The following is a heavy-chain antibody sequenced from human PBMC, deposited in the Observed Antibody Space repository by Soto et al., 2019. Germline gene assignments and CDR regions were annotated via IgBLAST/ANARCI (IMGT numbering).Heavy chain of an antibody. CDR1: GGTFSTYA. J-gene: IGHJ4*02. V-gene: IGHV1-69*12. CDR2: IIPMFGTA. D-gene: IGHD5-18*01. CDR3: ASGIQLWLRRINNGYSG. Sequence: QVQLVQSGAEVKKPESSVKVSCNAPGGTFSTYAISWVRQAPGKGLEWMGGIIPMFGTANYAQRFQDRVTITADESTNTVYMELSSLRSEDTAVYFCASGIQLWLRRINNGYSGWGQGTLVTVSS.